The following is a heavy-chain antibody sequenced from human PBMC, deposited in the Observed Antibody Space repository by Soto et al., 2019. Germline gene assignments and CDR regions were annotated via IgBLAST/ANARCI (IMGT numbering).Heavy chain of an antibody. J-gene: IGHJ4*02. D-gene: IGHD5-12*01. CDR1: GFTFSSYG. V-gene: IGHV3-30*03. CDR2: ISYDGRNK. Sequence: PGVSLRLSCAASGFTFSSYGMHWVRQAPGKGLEWVAAISYDGRNKYYADSVKGRFAISRDNSRNTLFLRMNSLRREDTAVYYCARPSNPTLMGGGYANWGQGTLVTVSS. CDR3: ARPSNPTLMGGGYAN.